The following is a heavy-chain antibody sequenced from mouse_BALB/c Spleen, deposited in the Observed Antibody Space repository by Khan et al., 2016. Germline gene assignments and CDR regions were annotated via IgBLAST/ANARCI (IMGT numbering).Heavy chain of an antibody. CDR2: ILPGSGST. CDR1: GYTFSSYW. Sequence: QVQLKQSGAELMKPGASVKISCKATGYTFSSYWIEWVKQRPGHGLEWIGEILPGSGSTNYNEKFKGKATFTADTSSNTAYMQLSSLTSEETAVYYCARDNWDEDYWGQGTTLTVSS. CDR3: ARDNWDEDY. J-gene: IGHJ2*01. D-gene: IGHD4-1*01. V-gene: IGHV1-9*01.